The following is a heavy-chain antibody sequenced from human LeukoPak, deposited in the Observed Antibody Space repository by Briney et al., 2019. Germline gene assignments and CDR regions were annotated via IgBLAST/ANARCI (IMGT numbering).Heavy chain of an antibody. CDR2: IYYSGST. CDR1: GGSISSYY. CDR3: ARGSITIGMDV. D-gene: IGHD3-9*01. J-gene: IGHJ6*03. Sequence: SETLSLTCTVSGGSISSYYWSWIRQPPGKGLEWIGYIYYSGSTYYNPSLRSRVTISVDTSKNQFSLKLSSVTAADTAVYYCARGSITIGMDVWGKGTTVTISS. V-gene: IGHV4-59*01.